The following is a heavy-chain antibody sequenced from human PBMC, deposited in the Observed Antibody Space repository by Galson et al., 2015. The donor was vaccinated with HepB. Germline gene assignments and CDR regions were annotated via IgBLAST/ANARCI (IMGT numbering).Heavy chain of an antibody. J-gene: IGHJ4*02. CDR2: VDPEDGET. CDR1: GYTFTDYY. V-gene: IGHV1-69-2*01. D-gene: IGHD2-2*01. Sequence: VKVSCKVSGYTFTDYYMHWVQQAPGKGLEWMGPVDPEDGETIYAEKFQGRVTITADTSTDTAYMELSSLRSEDTAVYYCATLGYCSSTSCYDYWGQGTLVTVSS. CDR3: ATLGYCSSTSCYDY.